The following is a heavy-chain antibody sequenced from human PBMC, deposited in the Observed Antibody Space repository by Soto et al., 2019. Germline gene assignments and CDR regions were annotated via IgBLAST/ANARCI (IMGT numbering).Heavy chain of an antibody. CDR1: GFTFSSYW. D-gene: IGHD3-10*01. V-gene: IGHV3-7*01. CDR3: ASGSDRGSGAN. Sequence: GGSLRLSCAASGFTFSSYWMSWVRQAPGKGLEWVANIKQDGSDKYYVDSVKGRFTISRDNAKNSLYLQMNSLRAEDTAVYYCASGSDRGSGANWGQGTMVTVSS. J-gene: IGHJ3*01. CDR2: IKQDGSDK.